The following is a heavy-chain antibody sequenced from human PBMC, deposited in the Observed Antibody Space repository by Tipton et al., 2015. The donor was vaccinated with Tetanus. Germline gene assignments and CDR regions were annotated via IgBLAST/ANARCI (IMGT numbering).Heavy chain of an antibody. Sequence: QLVQSGGEVKKPGESLKISCKGSGYIFTNYWIGWVRQMPGKGLEWMGIIYPADSDTRYSPSFQGQVTISVDKPINTAYLQWSSLKASDTSMFYCARAHCSDGVCNFDFWGQGALVTVAS. CDR2: IYPADSDT. J-gene: IGHJ4*02. CDR1: GYIFTNYW. D-gene: IGHD2-8*01. CDR3: ARAHCSDGVCNFDF. V-gene: IGHV5-51*01.